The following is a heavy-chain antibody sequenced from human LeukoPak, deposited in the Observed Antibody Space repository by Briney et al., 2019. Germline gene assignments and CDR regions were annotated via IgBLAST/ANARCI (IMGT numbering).Heavy chain of an antibody. CDR1: GFTFDDYA. Sequence: GGSLRLSCAASGFTFDDYAMHWVRQAPGKGLEWVSGIRWNSGNIGYADSVKGRFTISRDNAKNSLYLQMNSLRPEDTAFYYCAKGGSSESPGAQYFQEWGQGTLVTVSS. CDR3: AKGGSSESPGAQYFQE. D-gene: IGHD2-2*01. V-gene: IGHV3-9*01. CDR2: IRWNSGNI. J-gene: IGHJ1*01.